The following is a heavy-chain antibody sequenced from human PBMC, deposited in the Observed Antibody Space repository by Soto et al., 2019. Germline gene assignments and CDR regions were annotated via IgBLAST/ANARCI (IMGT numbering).Heavy chain of an antibody. J-gene: IGHJ5*02. CDR2: IYYGGST. V-gene: IGHV4-30-2*01. CDR1: GGSISSGGYS. Sequence: SETLSLTCAVSGGSISSGGYSGSWIRQPPGKGLEWIGYIYYGGSTYYNPSLKSRVTMSMDRSKNQFSLKLSSVTAADTAVYYCARDIGCSHYVWFDPWGQRTLVTVSS. CDR3: ARDIGCSHYVWFDP. D-gene: IGHD4-4*01.